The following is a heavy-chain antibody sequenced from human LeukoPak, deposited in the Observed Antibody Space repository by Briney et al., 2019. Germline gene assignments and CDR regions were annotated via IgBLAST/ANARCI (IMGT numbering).Heavy chain of an antibody. CDR3: AKGSSDNWLVTYRYFDY. J-gene: IGHJ4*02. CDR1: GFTFANYD. D-gene: IGHD2-21*02. CDR2: ISGSHSGHYNT. V-gene: IGHV3-23*01. Sequence: PGGSLRLSCAVSGFTFANYDMTWVRQAPGKGLEWVSRISGSHSGHYNTYYADSVKGRFTISRGSSKNTLYLQMDSLKADDMAIYYCAKGSSDNWLVTYRYFDYWGQGTLVTVSS.